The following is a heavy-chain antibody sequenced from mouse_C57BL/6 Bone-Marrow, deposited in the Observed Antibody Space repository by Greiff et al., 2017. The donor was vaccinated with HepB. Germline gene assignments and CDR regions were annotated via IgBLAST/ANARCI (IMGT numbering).Heavy chain of an antibody. J-gene: IGHJ2*01. V-gene: IGHV5-4*01. D-gene: IGHD2-4*01. Sequence: EVQGVESGGGLVKPGGSLKLSCAASGFTFSSYAMSWVRQTPEKRLEWVATISDGGSYTYYPDNVKGRFTISRDNAKNNLYLQMSHLKSEDTAMYYCAREFYDYDAGFDYWGQGTTLTVSS. CDR3: AREFYDYDAGFDY. CDR1: GFTFSSYA. CDR2: ISDGGSYT.